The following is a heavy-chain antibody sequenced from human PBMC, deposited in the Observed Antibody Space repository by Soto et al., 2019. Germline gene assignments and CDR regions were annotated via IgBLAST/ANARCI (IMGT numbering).Heavy chain of an antibody. CDR1: GFTLSSYW. Sequence: GGSLRLSCAASGFTLSSYWMHWVRQAPGKGLVWVSRIDSVGRTTSYADSVKGRFTISRDNAKNTLYLQMNSLRAEDTAVYYCARDHSGYCICCSCYDYYRMYFSGQGSTVPVSS. CDR2: IDSVGRTT. CDR3: ARDHSGYCICCSCYDYYRMYF. J-gene: IGHJ6*02. V-gene: IGHV3-74*01. D-gene: IGHD2-15*01.